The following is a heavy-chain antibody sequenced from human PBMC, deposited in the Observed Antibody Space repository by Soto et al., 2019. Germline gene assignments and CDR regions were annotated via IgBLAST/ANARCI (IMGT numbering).Heavy chain of an antibody. Sequence: ASETLSLTCAVSGGSISSGGYSWNWIRKPPGKGLEWIGYIYHSGSTLYNPSLKSRVTISVDKSKNQFSLKLSSVTAADTAVYYCAGWIQLQQYYYYGMDVWGQGTTVTVSS. J-gene: IGHJ6*02. CDR1: GGSISSGGYS. D-gene: IGHD5-18*01. V-gene: IGHV4-30-2*01. CDR3: AGWIQLQQYYYYGMDV. CDR2: IYHSGST.